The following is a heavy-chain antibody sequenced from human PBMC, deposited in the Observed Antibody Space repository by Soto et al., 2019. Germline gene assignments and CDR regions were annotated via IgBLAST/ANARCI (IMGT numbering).Heavy chain of an antibody. J-gene: IGHJ4*02. Sequence: GGSLRLSCAASGFIFSDFYMSWIRQAPGKGLEWVSYISSSDGTIHYADSVRGRFTISRDNAKRSVYLQMNSLSAEDTAVYYCARGRSYGPSGWGQGTLVTVS. D-gene: IGHD5-18*01. V-gene: IGHV3-11*01. CDR2: ISSSDGTI. CDR3: ARGRSYGPSG. CDR1: GFIFSDFY.